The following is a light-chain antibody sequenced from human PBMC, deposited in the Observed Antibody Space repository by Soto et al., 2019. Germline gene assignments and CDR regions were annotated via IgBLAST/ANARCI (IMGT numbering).Light chain of an antibody. Sequence: QSVLSQPPSVSGAPGQRVTISCTGSSSNIGAGYDAHWFQQVPGTAPKLLIYGSTNRPSGVRDRFSGAKSGTAASLAITGLQGEDEGDDYGQSYESSLGGNYVFGTGTKLTVL. CDR1: SSNIGAGYD. CDR3: QSYESSLGGNYV. CDR2: GST. V-gene: IGLV1-40*01. J-gene: IGLJ1*01.